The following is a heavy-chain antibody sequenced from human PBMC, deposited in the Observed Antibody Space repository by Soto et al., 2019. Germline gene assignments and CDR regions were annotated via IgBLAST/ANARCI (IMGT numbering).Heavy chain of an antibody. J-gene: IGHJ4*02. D-gene: IGHD6-13*01. CDR1: GFSFRDHS. Sequence: LRLSCAASGFSFRDHSMNWVRQAPGKGLEWISYIRGTTTISYADSVKGRFTISRDNAENSLYLQMNSLRDEDTAVYYCARDLSWAFDHWGQGALVTVSS. V-gene: IGHV3-48*02. CDR2: IRGTTTI. CDR3: ARDLSWAFDH.